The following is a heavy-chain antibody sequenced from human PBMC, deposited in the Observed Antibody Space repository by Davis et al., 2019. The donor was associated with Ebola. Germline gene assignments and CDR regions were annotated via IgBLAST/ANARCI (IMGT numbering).Heavy chain of an antibody. CDR2: INAGGTT. D-gene: IGHD5-24*01. CDR3: AIVRGDV. Sequence: PGGSLRLSCAASGFTVNSNFMGWVRQAPAKGLEWVSLINAGGTTYYADSVKDRFTISRDNFKNTLYLQMNSLRVEDTAIYYCAIVRGDVWGKGTTVTVSS. CDR1: GFTVNSNF. V-gene: IGHV3-53*01. J-gene: IGHJ6*04.